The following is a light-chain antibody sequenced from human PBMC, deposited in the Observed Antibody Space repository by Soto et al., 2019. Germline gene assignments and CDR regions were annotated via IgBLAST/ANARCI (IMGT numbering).Light chain of an antibody. CDR3: GADHGSGSNFPV. Sequence: QSVLTQPPSASASLGASVTLTCTLSSGYSNYKVDWYQQRPGKGPRFVMRVGTGGIVGSKGDGIPDRFSVLGSGLNRYLTIKNIQEEDESDYHCGADHGSGSNFPVFGGGTKLTVL. J-gene: IGLJ3*02. CDR2: VGTGGIVG. V-gene: IGLV9-49*01. CDR1: SGYSNYK.